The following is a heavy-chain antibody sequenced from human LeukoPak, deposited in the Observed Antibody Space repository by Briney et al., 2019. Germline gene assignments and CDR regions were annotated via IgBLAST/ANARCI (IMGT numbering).Heavy chain of an antibody. CDR1: GFTFSTYW. D-gene: IGHD1-14*01. CDR3: ARAGSIS. J-gene: IGHJ5*02. Sequence: GGSLRLSCAASGFTFSTYWMSWVRQAPGKGLEWVANIKQEGSEKYYVDSVKGRFSISRDNAKNSLYLQMSSLRAEDTAVYYGARAGSISWGQGTLVIVSS. V-gene: IGHV3-7*01. CDR2: IKQEGSEK.